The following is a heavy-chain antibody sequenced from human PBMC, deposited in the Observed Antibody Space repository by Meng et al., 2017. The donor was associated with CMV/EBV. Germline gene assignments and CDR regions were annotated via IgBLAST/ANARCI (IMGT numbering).Heavy chain of an antibody. J-gene: IGHJ6*02. V-gene: IGHV3-21*01. D-gene: IGHD6-6*01. CDR3: ARESVAAPPAGYGMDV. Sequence: GESLKISCAASGFTFSSYSMNWVRQAPGKGLEWVSSISSSSSYIYYADSVKGRFTISRDNAKNSLYLQMNSLRAEDTAVYYCARESVAAPPAGYGMDVWGQGTTVTV. CDR2: ISSSSSYI. CDR1: GFTFSSYS.